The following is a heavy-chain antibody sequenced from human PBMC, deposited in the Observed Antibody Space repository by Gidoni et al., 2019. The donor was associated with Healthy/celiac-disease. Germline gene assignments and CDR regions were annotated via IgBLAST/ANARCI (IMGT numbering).Heavy chain of an antibody. CDR2: INPNSGGT. J-gene: IGHJ3*02. D-gene: IGHD3-22*01. CDR1: GYTFTGYY. Sequence: QVQLVQSGAEVKKPGASVKVSCKASGYTFTGYYMHWARQATGQGLEWMGWINPNSGGTNYAQKFQGRVTMTRDTSISTAYMELSRLRSDDTAVYYCAIDYYDSSGYYYGAFDIWGQGTMVTVSS. V-gene: IGHV1-2*02. CDR3: AIDYYDSSGYYYGAFDI.